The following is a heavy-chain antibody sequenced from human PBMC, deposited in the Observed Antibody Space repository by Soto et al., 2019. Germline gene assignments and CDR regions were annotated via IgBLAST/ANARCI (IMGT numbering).Heavy chain of an antibody. CDR1: GGTFSSYT. CDR2: IIPILGIA. D-gene: IGHD3-22*01. J-gene: IGHJ4*02. Sequence: QVQLVQSGAEVKKPGSSVKVSCKASGGTFSSYTISWVRQAPGQGLEWMGRIIPILGIANYAQKFQGRVTITAEKSTSTAYMELSRLRSEDTAVYYCARVDSSGYYYYFDYWGQGTLVTVSS. V-gene: IGHV1-69*02. CDR3: ARVDSSGYYYYFDY.